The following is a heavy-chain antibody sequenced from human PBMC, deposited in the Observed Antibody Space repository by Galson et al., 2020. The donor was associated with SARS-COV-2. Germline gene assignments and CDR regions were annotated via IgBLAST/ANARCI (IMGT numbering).Heavy chain of an antibody. CDR1: GDSVSSNSAA. V-gene: IGHV6-1*01. J-gene: IGHJ6*03. Sequence: SQTLSLTCAISGDSVSSNSAAWNWLRQSPSRGLEWLGRTYYRSKWYNDYAVSVKSRITINPDTSKNQFSLQLNSVTPEDTAVYYCARGVQLVWAYYYYYYMDVWGKGTTVTISS. CDR2: TYYRSKWYN. D-gene: IGHD6-13*01. CDR3: ARGVQLVWAYYYYYYMDV.